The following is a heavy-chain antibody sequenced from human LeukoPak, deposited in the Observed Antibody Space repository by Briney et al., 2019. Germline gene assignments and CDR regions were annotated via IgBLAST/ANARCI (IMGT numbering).Heavy chain of an antibody. J-gene: IGHJ4*02. CDR2: INPNSGGT. Sequence: ASVKVSCKASGYTFTGYYMHWVRQAPGQGLEWMGWINPNSGGTNYAQKFQGRVTMTRDTSISTAYMELSRLRSDDTAVYYCARGGTIFGVVSWSDYWGQGTLVTVSS. CDR1: GYTFTGYY. D-gene: IGHD3-3*01. CDR3: ARGGTIFGVVSWSDY. V-gene: IGHV1-2*02.